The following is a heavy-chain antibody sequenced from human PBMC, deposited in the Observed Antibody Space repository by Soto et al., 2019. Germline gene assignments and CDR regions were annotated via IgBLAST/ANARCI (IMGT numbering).Heavy chain of an antibody. V-gene: IGHV3-23*01. D-gene: IGHD3-10*01. J-gene: IGHJ3*02. Sequence: GGSLRLSCAASGFTFSSYAMSWVRQAPGKGLEWVSAISGSGGSTYYADSVKGRFTISRDNSKNTLYLQMNSLRAEDTAVYYCANLLRITMVREANAFDIWGQGTMGTVSS. CDR3: ANLLRITMVREANAFDI. CDR2: ISGSGGST. CDR1: GFTFSSYA.